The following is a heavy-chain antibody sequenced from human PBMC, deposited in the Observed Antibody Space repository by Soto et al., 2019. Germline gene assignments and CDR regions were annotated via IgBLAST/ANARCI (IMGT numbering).Heavy chain of an antibody. Sequence: SVKVSCKASGYTFTGYYMHWVRQAPGQGLEWMGGIIPIFGTANYAQKFQGRVTITADESTSTAYMELSSLRSEDTAVYYCAEGGNYYDSKSWGQGTLVTVSS. J-gene: IGHJ4*02. CDR2: IIPIFGTA. CDR3: AEGGNYYDSKS. CDR1: GYTFTGYY. V-gene: IGHV1-69*13. D-gene: IGHD3-22*01.